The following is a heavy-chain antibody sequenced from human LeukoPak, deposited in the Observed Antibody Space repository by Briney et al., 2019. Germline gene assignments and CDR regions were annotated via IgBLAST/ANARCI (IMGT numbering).Heavy chain of an antibody. Sequence: ASQTLSLTCTVSGGSISSGDYYWSWIRQPPGKGLEWIGYIYYSGSTYYNPSLKSRVTISVDTSKNQFSLKLSSVTAADTAVYYCARARVGATPLKLFWFDPWGQGTLVTVSS. J-gene: IGHJ5*02. CDR1: GGSISSGDYY. CDR3: ARARVGATPLKLFWFDP. D-gene: IGHD1-26*01. CDR2: IYYSGST. V-gene: IGHV4-30-4*08.